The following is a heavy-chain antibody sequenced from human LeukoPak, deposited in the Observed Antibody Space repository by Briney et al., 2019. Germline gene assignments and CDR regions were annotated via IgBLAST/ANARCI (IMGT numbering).Heavy chain of an antibody. CDR1: GYSISSGYY. CDR3: ARKTTVTAIILD. D-gene: IGHD4-17*01. CDR2: IYHSGST. Sequence: SETLSLTCGVSGYSISSGYYWGWIRQPPGKGLEWIGSIYHSGSTYYNPSLKSRVTISVDTSANQFSLKLTSVTAADTAVYSCARKTTVTAIILDWGQGTLVTVSS. J-gene: IGHJ4*02. V-gene: IGHV4-38-2*01.